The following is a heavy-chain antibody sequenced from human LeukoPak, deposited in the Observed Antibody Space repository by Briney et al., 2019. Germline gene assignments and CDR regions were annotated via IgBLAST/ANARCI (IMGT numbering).Heavy chain of an antibody. CDR2: IKQDGSEK. J-gene: IGHJ4*02. V-gene: IGHV3-7*01. Sequence: QSGGSLTLPCAASGFTFSSYWMSGARQAPGKGLEWVANIKQDGSEKYYVDSVKGRFTISRDNAKNSLYLQMNSLRAEDTAVYYCARDKIVGATYFDYWGQGTLVTVSS. CDR3: ARDKIVGATYFDY. CDR1: GFTFSSYW. D-gene: IGHD1-26*01.